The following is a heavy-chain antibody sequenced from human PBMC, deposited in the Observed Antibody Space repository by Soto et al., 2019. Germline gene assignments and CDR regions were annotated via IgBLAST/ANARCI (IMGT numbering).Heavy chain of an antibody. CDR1: GFTVSCNY. V-gene: IGHV3-53*01. CDR2: IYSGGST. Sequence: GSLRLSCAASGFTVSCNYMSWVRQAPGKGLEWDSVIYSGGSTYYADSVRGRFTISRDNSKNTLYLQMKSLRAEDTAVYYCARDPPATRHGMDVWGQGTTVAVSS. J-gene: IGHJ6*02. CDR3: ARDPPATRHGMDV.